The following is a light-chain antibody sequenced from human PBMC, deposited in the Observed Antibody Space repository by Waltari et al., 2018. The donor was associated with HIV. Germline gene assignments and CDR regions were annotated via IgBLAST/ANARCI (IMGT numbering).Light chain of an antibody. CDR3: QSYDITLSASVV. J-gene: IGLJ2*01. V-gene: IGLV1-40*01. CDR2: GNK. CDR1: TSNIGADYD. Sequence: QSVLTQPPSVSGAPGQRVTISCTGSTSNIGADYDVHWYQQIPGPAPKLLISGNKNRPAGVPDRFSASKSGTSAVLTITGRQAEDEADYFCQSYDITLSASVVFGGGTKLTVL.